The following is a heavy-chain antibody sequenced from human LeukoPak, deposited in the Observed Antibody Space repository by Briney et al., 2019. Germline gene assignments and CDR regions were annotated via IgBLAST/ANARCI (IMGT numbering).Heavy chain of an antibody. D-gene: IGHD5-24*01. CDR1: GYTFTKSY. Sequence: ASVKVSCKASGYTFTKSYIHWVRQAPGQRLEWMGLINPGGDNTDYAQNFQGRLTMTSDTSARTVYMELSSLRSEDTAVYYCARIRDGYSDAYDIWGQGTVVTVPS. CDR3: ARIRDGYSDAYDI. CDR2: INPGGDNT. J-gene: IGHJ3*02. V-gene: IGHV1-46*01.